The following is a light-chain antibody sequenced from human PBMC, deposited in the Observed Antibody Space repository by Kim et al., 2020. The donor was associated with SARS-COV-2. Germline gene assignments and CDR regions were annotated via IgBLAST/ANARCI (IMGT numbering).Light chain of an antibody. CDR1: QSMSSG. CDR3: QQYNSYSIT. V-gene: IGKV1-5*01. Sequence: ATVGNRVTITCRASQSMSSGLAWYQQKPGKAPKLLIYDASSLESGVPSRFSGSGSGTEFTLTISSRQPDDFATYYCQQYNSYSITFGQGTRLEIK. CDR2: DAS. J-gene: IGKJ5*01.